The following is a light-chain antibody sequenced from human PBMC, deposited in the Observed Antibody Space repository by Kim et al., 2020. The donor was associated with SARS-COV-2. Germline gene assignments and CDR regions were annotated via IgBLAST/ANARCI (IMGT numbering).Light chain of an antibody. CDR3: QQRSQWPLT. CDR2: DTS. V-gene: IGKV3-11*01. CDR1: QSVGTF. J-gene: IGKJ4*01. Sequence: SLSPGERATLSCRASQSVGTFLAWYQQKPGQAPSLLIYDTSNRATGIPARFSGSGSGTDFTLTISSLEPEDFAVYYCQQRSQWPLTFGGGTKLEI.